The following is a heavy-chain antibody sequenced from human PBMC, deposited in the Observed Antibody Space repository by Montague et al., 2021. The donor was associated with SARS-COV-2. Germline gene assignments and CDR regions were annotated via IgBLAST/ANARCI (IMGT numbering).Heavy chain of an antibody. V-gene: IGHV4-39*01. D-gene: IGHD3-10*01. J-gene: IGHJ3*01. CDR1: GASIRSSSYY. CDR2: NYYSGST. CDR3: ARPASGIGNAFDV. Sequence: SETLSLTCTVSGASIRSSSYYWGWIRQPPGKGLEWIGNNYYSGSTYYNPSLKSRVTISVDTSKDQFSLNLNSVTVADTAIYFCARPASGIGNAFDVWGQGTMVNVSS.